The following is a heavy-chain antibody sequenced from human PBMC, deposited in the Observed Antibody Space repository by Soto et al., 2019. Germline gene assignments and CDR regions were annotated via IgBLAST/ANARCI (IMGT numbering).Heavy chain of an antibody. J-gene: IGHJ4*02. CDR3: AREPRGYSGQPSSDY. D-gene: IGHD2-15*01. CDR1: GGSISSYY. CDR2: IYYSGST. Sequence: SLTCTVSGGSISSYYWSWIRQPPGKGLEWIGYIYYSGSTNYNPSLKSRVTMSVDTSKNQFSLKLSSVTAADTAVYYCAREPRGYSGQPSSDYWGQGTLVTVSS. V-gene: IGHV4-59*12.